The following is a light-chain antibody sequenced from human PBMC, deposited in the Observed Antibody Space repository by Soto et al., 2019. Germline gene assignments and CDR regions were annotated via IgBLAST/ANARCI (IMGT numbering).Light chain of an antibody. V-gene: IGKV1-39*01. CDR3: QQSYSTPVT. CDR2: AAS. J-gene: IGKJ1*01. Sequence: DIQITQSPSSLSASVGDRVTITCRASQSISSYLNWYQQKPRKAPKLLIYAASSLQSGVPSRFSGSGSGTDFTLTISSLQPEDFATYYCQQSYSTPVTFGQGTKVDIK. CDR1: QSISSY.